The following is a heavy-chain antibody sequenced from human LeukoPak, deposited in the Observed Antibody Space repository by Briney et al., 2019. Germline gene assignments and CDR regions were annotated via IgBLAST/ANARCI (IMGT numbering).Heavy chain of an antibody. CDR2: ISSSGSTI. CDR3: ARDWVTMVRTNYYYYGMDV. D-gene: IGHD3-10*01. J-gene: IGHJ6*04. CDR1: GFTFSSYE. Sequence: PGGSLRLSCAASGFTFSSYEMNWVRQAPGKGLEWVSYISSSGSTIYYADSVKGRFTISRYNAKNSLYLHMNSLRAEDTAVYYCARDWVTMVRTNYYYYGMDVWGKGTTVTVSS. V-gene: IGHV3-48*03.